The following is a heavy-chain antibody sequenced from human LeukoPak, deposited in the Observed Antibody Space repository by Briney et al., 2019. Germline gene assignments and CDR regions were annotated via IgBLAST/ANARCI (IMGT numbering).Heavy chain of an antibody. D-gene: IGHD3-22*01. CDR2: IIPIFGTA. Sequence: GASVKVSCKASGGSFSSYAISWVRQAPGQGLEWMGGIIPIFGTANYAQKFQGRVTITADKSTSTAYMELSSLKSEDTAVYYCARDVLDYYDRSDYVTWGQGTLVTVSS. V-gene: IGHV1-69*06. J-gene: IGHJ4*02. CDR1: GGSFSSYA. CDR3: ARDVLDYYDRSDYVT.